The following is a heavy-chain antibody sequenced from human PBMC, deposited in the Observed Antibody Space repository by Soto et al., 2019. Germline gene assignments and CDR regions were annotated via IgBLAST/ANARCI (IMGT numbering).Heavy chain of an antibody. CDR1: GDSVSSNSAA. CDR2: TYYRSKWYN. D-gene: IGHD6-19*01. CDR3: ARSCIGVAGTPPGYCYGMDV. Sequence: PSQTLSLTCVISGDSVSSNSAAWNWIRQSPSRGLEWLGRTYYRSKWYNDYAVSVKSRITINPATSKNQFSLQLNSVTPEATAVYYCARSCIGVAGTPPGYCYGMDVWGQGTTVTVSS. V-gene: IGHV6-1*01. J-gene: IGHJ6*02.